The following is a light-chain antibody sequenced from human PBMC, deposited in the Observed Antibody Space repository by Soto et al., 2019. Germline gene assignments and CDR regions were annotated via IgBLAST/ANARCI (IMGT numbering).Light chain of an antibody. V-gene: IGKV3-11*01. CDR3: QQHSDWPLT. Sequence: EIVLIQSPVTLSLSPGARATLSCRASQSISSSLAWYPQNPCQAPRLLIFDAFNRATGIPVSFSGSGSGTDFTRTISSLEPDDFTVDDCQQHSDWPLTFGGGTRVET. CDR1: QSISSS. J-gene: IGKJ4*01. CDR2: DAF.